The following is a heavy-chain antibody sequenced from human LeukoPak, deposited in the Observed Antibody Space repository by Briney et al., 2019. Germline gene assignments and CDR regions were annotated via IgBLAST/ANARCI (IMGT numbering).Heavy chain of an antibody. CDR3: ARQNWDYLPSIFDY. Sequence: SETLSLTCTVSGDSISSSSYYWGWIRQPPAKGLEWIGSIYYSGRTYYNPSLKSRVTISVDPSKNQFSLKLSSVTAADTAVYYCARQNWDYLPSIFDYWGQGTLVTVSS. D-gene: IGHD7-27*01. CDR2: IYYSGRT. V-gene: IGHV4-39*01. J-gene: IGHJ4*02. CDR1: GDSISSSSYY.